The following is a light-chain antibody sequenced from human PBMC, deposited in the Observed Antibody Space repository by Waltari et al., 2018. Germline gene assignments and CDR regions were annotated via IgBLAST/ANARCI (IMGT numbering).Light chain of an antibody. Sequence: EIVLTQSPGTLSLSPGASATLSCRASQSVGSSLAWYQQKPGQAPRLLIHDASNRATGIPAMFSGSGSGTDFTLTISSLEPDDFAVYYCHQRSNWPPFTFGPGTTVDLK. CDR3: HQRSNWPPFT. CDR1: QSVGSS. V-gene: IGKV3-11*01. J-gene: IGKJ3*01. CDR2: DAS.